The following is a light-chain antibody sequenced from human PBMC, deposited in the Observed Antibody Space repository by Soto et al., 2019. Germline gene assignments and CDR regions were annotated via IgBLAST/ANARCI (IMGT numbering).Light chain of an antibody. J-gene: IGKJ1*01. Sequence: EIVMTQSPATLSVSPGERATLSCRASQSVSNNLAWYQKKPGQAPRLLIYGASTRATGIPARFSGSGSGTEFTLISSSLQSEDFAFYYCQQYNNWWTFGQGTRVDI. CDR2: GAS. V-gene: IGKV3-15*01. CDR3: QQYNNWWT. CDR1: QSVSNN.